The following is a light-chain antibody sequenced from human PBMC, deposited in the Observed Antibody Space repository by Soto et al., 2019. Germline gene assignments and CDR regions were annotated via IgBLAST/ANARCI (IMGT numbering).Light chain of an antibody. V-gene: IGKV3-20*01. J-gene: IGKJ2*01. CDR3: QQFGISPVYT. CDR2: GGS. CDR1: QSVSSNY. Sequence: VVLTQSPDTLSLSPGEGGTLSCRASQSVSSNYLAWYQQKPGQAPRLLIYGGSRRATGIPDRFSGGGSGTDFTLTISRREPEDVAVYFCQCQQFGISPVYTFGQGTKLEIK.